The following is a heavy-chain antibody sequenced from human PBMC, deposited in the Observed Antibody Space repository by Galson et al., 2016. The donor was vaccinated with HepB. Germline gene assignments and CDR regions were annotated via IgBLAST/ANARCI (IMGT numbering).Heavy chain of an antibody. J-gene: IGHJ4*02. CDR1: GYPFSNYY. V-gene: IGHV1-46*01. D-gene: IGHD6-13*01. CDR3: ARDRGQQPAN. CDR2: INPSGGAT. Sequence: SVKVSCKASGYPFSNYYMHWVRQAPGQGLEWMGIINPSGGATRYAHKFQDRVTMTRDTSTSTVYLELSTLRSEDSAVYFCARDRGQQPANWGQGTLVTVSS.